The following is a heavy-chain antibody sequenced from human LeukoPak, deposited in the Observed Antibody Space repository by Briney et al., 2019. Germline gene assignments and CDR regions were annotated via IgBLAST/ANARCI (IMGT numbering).Heavy chain of an antibody. D-gene: IGHD6-13*01. CDR2: IYYSGST. J-gene: IGHJ4*02. V-gene: IGHV4-59*01. Sequence: SETLSLTCTVSGGSISSYYWSWIRQPPGKGLEWIGYIYYSGSTNYNPSLKSRVTISVDTSKNQFSLKLSSVTAADTAVCYCARARIAAAGTNFDYWGQGTLVTVSS. CDR1: GGSISSYY. CDR3: ARARIAAAGTNFDY.